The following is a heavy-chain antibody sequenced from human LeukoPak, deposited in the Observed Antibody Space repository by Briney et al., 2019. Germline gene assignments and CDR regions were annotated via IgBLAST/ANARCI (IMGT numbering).Heavy chain of an antibody. Sequence: GGSLRLSCAASGFTFSSYEMNWVRQAPGKGLEWVSYISSSSTTIYYADSVKGRFTISRDNAKNTLYLQMNSLRAEDTAVYYCALPVVATYHDAFDIWGQGTMVTVSS. CDR2: ISSSSTTI. CDR1: GFTFSSYE. D-gene: IGHD5-12*01. CDR3: ALPVVATYHDAFDI. V-gene: IGHV3-48*03. J-gene: IGHJ3*02.